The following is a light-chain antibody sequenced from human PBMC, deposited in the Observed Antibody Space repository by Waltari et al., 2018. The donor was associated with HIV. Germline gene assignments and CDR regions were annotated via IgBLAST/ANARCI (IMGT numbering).Light chain of an antibody. CDR1: RSTIGNKT. CDR3: AVWDDSLFGYV. V-gene: IGLV1-44*01. Sequence: QSVLTQPPSASGTPGQRVTVSSSGSRSTIGNKTVSWYQQLPGTAPKLLIHIDDQRPSGVPDRFSGSKSGTSASLAISGLQSEDEADYYCAVWDDSLFGYVFGTGTKVAVL. J-gene: IGLJ1*01. CDR2: IDD.